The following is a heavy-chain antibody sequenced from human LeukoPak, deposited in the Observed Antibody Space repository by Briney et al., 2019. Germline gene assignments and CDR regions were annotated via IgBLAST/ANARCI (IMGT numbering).Heavy chain of an antibody. D-gene: IGHD4-23*01. CDR3: ARGGNALYYFDY. V-gene: IGHV3-48*03. CDR1: GSAFSSYE. Sequence: GGSLRLSCAASGSAFSSYEMNWVRQAPGKGLEWVSYISSSGSTIYYADSVKGRFTISRDNAKNSLYLQMNSLRAEDTAVYYCARGGNALYYFDYWGQGTLVTVSS. CDR2: ISSSGSTI. J-gene: IGHJ4*02.